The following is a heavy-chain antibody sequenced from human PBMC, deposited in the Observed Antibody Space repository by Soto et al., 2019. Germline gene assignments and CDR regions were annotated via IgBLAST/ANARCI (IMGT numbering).Heavy chain of an antibody. CDR3: ARDEWSSYYGSNYYYYYMDV. V-gene: IGHV3-7*01. CDR1: GFTFSSYW. Sequence: GGSLRLSCAASGFTFSSYWMSWVRQAPGKGLEWVANIKHDGSEKYYVDSVKGRFTISRDNAKNSLYLQMNSLRGEDTAVYYCARDEWSSYYGSNYYYYYMDVWGKGTTVTVSS. CDR2: IKHDGSEK. J-gene: IGHJ6*03. D-gene: IGHD3-3*01.